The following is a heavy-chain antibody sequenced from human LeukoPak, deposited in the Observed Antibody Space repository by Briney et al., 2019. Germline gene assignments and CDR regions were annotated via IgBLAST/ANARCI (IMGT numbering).Heavy chain of an antibody. D-gene: IGHD3-3*01. J-gene: IGHJ4*02. CDR1: GYTFTSYY. CDR2: INPTGGST. CDR3: ARGRSPLHQAYYDFWSGPIGDFDY. Sequence: GASVKVSCKASGYTFTSYYMHWVRQAPGQGLEWMGLINPTGGSTGYAQKFQGRVTMTRDMSTSTDYMELSSLRSEDTAVYYCARGRSPLHQAYYDFWSGPIGDFDYWGQGTLVTVSS. V-gene: IGHV1-46*01.